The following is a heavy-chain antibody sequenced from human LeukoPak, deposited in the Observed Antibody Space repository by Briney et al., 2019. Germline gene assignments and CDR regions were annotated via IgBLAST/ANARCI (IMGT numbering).Heavy chain of an antibody. CDR2: ISAYNGNT. V-gene: IGHV1-18*01. J-gene: IGHJ4*02. D-gene: IGHD3-9*01. CDR3: ARDQTPYYDILTGYSPFDY. CDR1: GYTFTCYG. Sequence: GASVKVSCKASGYTFTCYGISWVRQAPGQGLEWMGWISAYNGNTNYAQKLQGRVTMTTDTSTSTAYMELRSLRSDDTAVYYCARDQTPYYDILTGYSPFDYWGQGTLVTVSS.